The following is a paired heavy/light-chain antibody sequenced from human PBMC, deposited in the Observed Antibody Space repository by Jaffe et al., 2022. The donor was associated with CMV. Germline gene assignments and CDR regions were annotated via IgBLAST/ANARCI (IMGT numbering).Light chain of an antibody. V-gene: IGKV1-5*03. Sequence: DIHMTQSPSTLSASVGDRVTITCRASQSVSSLLAWYQQKAGKAPELLMYKTSNLEDGVPSRFSGSGSGTEFTLTINSLQPDDVGIYYCQYYNSYFRPFGGGTRVEIK. CDR3: QYYNSYFRP. J-gene: IGKJ4*01. CDR2: KTS. CDR1: QSVSSL.
Heavy chain of an antibody. D-gene: IGHD2-2*01. V-gene: IGHV3-21*01. CDR2: ISTRSLYI. J-gene: IGHJ6*02. Sequence: EVQLVESGGGLVKPGGSLRLSCVVSGFDLNDYNINWVRQTPGKGLEWVSSISTRSLYIDYSDSVKGRFTISRGNAQNSLYLEMSSLRAADTGVYYCARLVVVEVPNAPHLNYYGLDVWGQGTTVTVS. CDR1: GFDLNDYN. CDR3: ARLVVVEVPNAPHLNYYGLDV.